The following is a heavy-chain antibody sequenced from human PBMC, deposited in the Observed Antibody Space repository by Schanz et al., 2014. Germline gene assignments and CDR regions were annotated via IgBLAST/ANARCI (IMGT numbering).Heavy chain of an antibody. CDR3: AATTILAD. CDR1: GFTFSTYW. Sequence: EVQLVESGGGLVQPGGSLRLSCAASGFTFSTYWMSWVRQAPGKGLEWVANIKQDGSEKYYVDSVKGRFTISRDNAKSSRYLQMNSLRDEDTAVYYCAATTILADWGQGTLVAVSS. CDR2: IKQDGSEK. D-gene: IGHD3-3*01. V-gene: IGHV3-7*01. J-gene: IGHJ4*02.